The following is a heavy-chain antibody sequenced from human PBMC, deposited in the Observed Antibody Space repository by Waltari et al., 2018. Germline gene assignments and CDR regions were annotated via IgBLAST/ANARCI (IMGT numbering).Heavy chain of an antibody. J-gene: IGHJ4*02. CDR3: ARDWTAAAPGGY. V-gene: IGHV1-8*01. Sequence: QVQLVQSGAEVKKPGAPVKVSCTASGYTFTSYDINWVRQATGQGLEWMGWMNPNSSNTGYAQKFQGRVTMTRNTSISTAYMGLSSLRAEDTAVYYCARDWTAAAPGGYWGQGTLGTVSS. CDR2: MNPNSSNT. CDR1: GYTFTSYD. D-gene: IGHD6-13*01.